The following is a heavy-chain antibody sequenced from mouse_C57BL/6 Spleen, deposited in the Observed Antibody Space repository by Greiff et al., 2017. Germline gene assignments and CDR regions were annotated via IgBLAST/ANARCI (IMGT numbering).Heavy chain of an antibody. J-gene: IGHJ4*01. CDR2: IDPSDSYT. D-gene: IGHD1-1*01. Sequence: QVQLKQPGAELVKPGASVKLSCKASGYTFTSYWMQWVKQRPGQGLEWIGEIDPSDSYTNDNQKFKSKATLTGDTSSSTAYMQLSSLTSEDSSVYYWSRYYGIWDYSMDYWGQGTSVTVSS. V-gene: IGHV1-50*01. CDR3: SRYYGIWDYSMDY. CDR1: GYTFTSYW.